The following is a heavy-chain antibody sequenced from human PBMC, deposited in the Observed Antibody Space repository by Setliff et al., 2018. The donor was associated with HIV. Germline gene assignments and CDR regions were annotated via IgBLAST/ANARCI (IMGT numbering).Heavy chain of an antibody. V-gene: IGHV1-69*10. Sequence: SVKVSCKASGGTSSTYAINWVRQAPGQGLEWMGQFIPVFDITNYAQKFQGTVTINADKSTNTMYLELRSLRPEDTAMYYCAGPRGDEAFDVWGQGTMVTVSS. CDR2: FIPVFDIT. J-gene: IGHJ3*01. CDR3: AGPRGDEAFDV. CDR1: GGTSSTYA. D-gene: IGHD3-10*01.